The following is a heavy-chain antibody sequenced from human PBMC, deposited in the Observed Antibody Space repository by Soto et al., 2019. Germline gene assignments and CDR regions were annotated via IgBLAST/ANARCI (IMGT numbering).Heavy chain of an antibody. J-gene: IGHJ3*02. CDR1: GYSFITSYH. D-gene: IGHD5-12*01. Sequence: QVQLVQSGAEVKKPGASVKDSCKASGYSFITSYHMHWVRQAPGQGLEWMGIINPTGSMTRYSQKFQGRLTMTRDTSTATDYMELSNLTSEDTAVYFCARDTGYDHDAFDIWGQGTRVTVSS. CDR3: ARDTGYDHDAFDI. CDR2: INPTGSMT. V-gene: IGHV1-46*01.